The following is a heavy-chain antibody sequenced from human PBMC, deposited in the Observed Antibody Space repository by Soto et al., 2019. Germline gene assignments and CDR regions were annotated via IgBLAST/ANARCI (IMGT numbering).Heavy chain of an antibody. D-gene: IGHD6-25*01. CDR3: ARGGLYYGMDV. V-gene: IGHV3-11*01. CDR1: GFTFSDYY. Sequence: LRLSCAASGFTFSDYYMTWIRQAPGQGLEWVSYISINGRTIHYADSVKGRFTISRDNAKNSIYLQMESLRGEDTAVYYCARGGLYYGMDVWGQGTTVTVSS. J-gene: IGHJ6*02. CDR2: ISINGRTI.